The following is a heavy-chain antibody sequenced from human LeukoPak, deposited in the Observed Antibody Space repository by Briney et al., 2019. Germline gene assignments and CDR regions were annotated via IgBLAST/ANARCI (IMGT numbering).Heavy chain of an antibody. CDR3: AGGSSGDCTNGVCYYYYYYMDV. CDR1: GFTFSSYS. Sequence: PGGSLRLSCAASGFTFSSYSMNWVRQAPGKGLEWVSSISSSSCYIFYADSEKGRFTISRDNAKNSLYLQMNSLRDEDTAVYYCAGGSSGDCTNGVCYYYYYYMDVWGKGTTVTVSS. J-gene: IGHJ6*03. CDR2: ISSSSCYI. D-gene: IGHD2-8*01. V-gene: IGHV3-21*01.